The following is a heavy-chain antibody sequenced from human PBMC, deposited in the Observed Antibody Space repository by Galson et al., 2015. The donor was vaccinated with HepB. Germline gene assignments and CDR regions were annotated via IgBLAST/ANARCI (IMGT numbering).Heavy chain of an antibody. Sequence: SLRLSCAVSGLTFNNYWMNWVRQAPGKGLKWVANIKQDGTEKYYVDSVKGRFTISRDNDKNSLYLEMSSLRAEDTAVYYCANAAYDVWRAGQYYFEHWGQGTPVTVSS. CDR1: GLTFNNYW. CDR2: IKQDGTEK. V-gene: IGHV3-7*03. D-gene: IGHD3-3*01. CDR3: ANAAYDVWRAGQYYFEH. J-gene: IGHJ4*02.